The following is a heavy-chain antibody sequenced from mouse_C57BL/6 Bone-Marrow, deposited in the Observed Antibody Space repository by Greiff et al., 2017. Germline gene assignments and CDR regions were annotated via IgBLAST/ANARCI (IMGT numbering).Heavy chain of an antibody. D-gene: IGHD2-3*01. CDR2: IDPNSGGT. CDR3: ARSRWLLLNAMGY. J-gene: IGHJ4*01. V-gene: IGHV1-72*01. CDR1: GYTFTSYW. Sequence: QVQLKQPGAELVKPGASVKLSCKASGYTFTSYWMHWVKQRPGRGLEWIGRIDPNSGGTKYNEKFKSKATLTVDKPSSTAYMQLSSLTSEDSAVYYCARSRWLLLNAMGYWGQGTSVTVSS.